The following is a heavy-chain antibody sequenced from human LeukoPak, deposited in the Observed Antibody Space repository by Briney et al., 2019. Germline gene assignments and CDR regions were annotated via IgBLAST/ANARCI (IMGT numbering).Heavy chain of an antibody. D-gene: IGHD2-2*01. V-gene: IGHV3-30*02. CDR3: AAPGVPAATYFDY. CDR1: GFTFSTYG. Sequence: PGGSLRLSCAASGFTFSTYGMHWVRQAPGKGLEWVAFIRYDGSNKYYADSVKGRFTISRDNSKNTVYLQMNSLRAEDTAVYYCAAPGVPAATYFDYWGQGTLVTVSS. CDR2: IRYDGSNK. J-gene: IGHJ4*02.